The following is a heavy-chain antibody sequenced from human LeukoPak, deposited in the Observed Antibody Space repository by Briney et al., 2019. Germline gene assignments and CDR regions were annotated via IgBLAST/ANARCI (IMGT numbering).Heavy chain of an antibody. Sequence: ASVKVSCKASGYTFTGYYMHWVRQAPGQGPEWMGWINPDSGGSEYGQKFQGRVTITSDTSSTAIYMEVRSLKSDDTAVYYCARDMTGGIWARATSFDHWGQGTLVTVSS. CDR3: ARDMTGGIWARATSFDH. CDR1: GYTFTGYY. J-gene: IGHJ4*02. D-gene: IGHD1-14*01. V-gene: IGHV1-2*02. CDR2: INPDSGGS.